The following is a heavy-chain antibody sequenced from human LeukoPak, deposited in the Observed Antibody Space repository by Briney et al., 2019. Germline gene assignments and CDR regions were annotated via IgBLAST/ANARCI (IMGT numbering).Heavy chain of an antibody. V-gene: IGHV3-20*04. CDR2: INWNGGST. Sequence: GGSLRLSCAASGFTFDDYGMSWVRQAPGKGLEWVSGINWNGGSTGYADSVKGRFTISRDNSKNTLYLQMNSLRAEDTAVYYCARPYYYGSGSSKAFDIWGQGTMVTVSS. D-gene: IGHD3-10*01. CDR1: GFTFDDYG. J-gene: IGHJ3*02. CDR3: ARPYYYGSGSSKAFDI.